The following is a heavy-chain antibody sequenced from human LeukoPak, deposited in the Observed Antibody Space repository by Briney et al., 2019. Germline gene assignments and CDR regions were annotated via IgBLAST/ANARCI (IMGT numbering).Heavy chain of an antibody. J-gene: IGHJ1*01. Sequence: TGGSLRLSCAASGFTFSIYSINWVRQGPGKGLEWVSYISSSSSTIYYADSVKGRFTISRDNAKNSLYLQMNSLRAEDTAVYYCATDYYGDYSFQHWGQGTLVIVSS. CDR1: GFTFSIYS. V-gene: IGHV3-48*01. CDR2: ISSSSSTI. D-gene: IGHD4-17*01. CDR3: ATDYYGDYSFQH.